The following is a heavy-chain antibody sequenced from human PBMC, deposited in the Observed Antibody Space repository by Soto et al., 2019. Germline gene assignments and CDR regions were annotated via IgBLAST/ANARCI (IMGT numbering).Heavy chain of an antibody. CDR1: GGTFSTYA. CDR2: IIPIFGTT. Sequence: QVQLVQSGSEVKKPGSSVKVSCKASGGTFSTYAINWVRQAPGQGLEWMGRIIPIFGTTNYAQNFQGRVTITADDSTSTAYMELSSLRSEDTAVYYCARVLHCGGDCYFGYFDYWGQGTLVTVSS. CDR3: ARVLHCGGDCYFGYFDY. V-gene: IGHV1-69*12. D-gene: IGHD2-21*02. J-gene: IGHJ4*02.